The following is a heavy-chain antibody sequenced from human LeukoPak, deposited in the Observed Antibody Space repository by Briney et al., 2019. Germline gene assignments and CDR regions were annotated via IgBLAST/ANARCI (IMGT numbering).Heavy chain of an antibody. D-gene: IGHD3-10*01. CDR3: ARDCGNEKLLWFGELLCLTGNSGGIFDY. J-gene: IGHJ4*02. Sequence: GGSLRLSCAASGFTFSSYEMNWVRQAPGKGLEWVSSISSSSSYIYYADSVKGRFTISRDNAKNSLYLQMNSLRAEDTAVYYCARDCGNEKLLWFGELLCLTGNSGGIFDYWGQGTLVTVSS. V-gene: IGHV3-21*01. CDR2: ISSSSSYI. CDR1: GFTFSSYE.